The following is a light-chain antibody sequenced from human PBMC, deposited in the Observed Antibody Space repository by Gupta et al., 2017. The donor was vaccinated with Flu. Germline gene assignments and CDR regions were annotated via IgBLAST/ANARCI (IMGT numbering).Light chain of an antibody. CDR3: GTWDSSLDARV. J-gene: IGLJ3*02. Sequence: QSVLTQPPSVSAAPGQKVTIPCPGSSSSIGNNYVSWYQQIPGTAPKLLIYDNNKRPSGIPDRFSDSKSGTSATLDITGLQTGDEADYYCGTWDSSLDARVFGGGTKLTVL. CDR2: DNN. V-gene: IGLV1-51*01. CDR1: SSSIGNNY.